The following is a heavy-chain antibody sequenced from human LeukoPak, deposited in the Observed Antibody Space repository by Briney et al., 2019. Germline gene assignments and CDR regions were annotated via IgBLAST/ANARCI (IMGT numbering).Heavy chain of an antibody. J-gene: IGHJ3*02. CDR1: GGSISSYY. Sequence: SETLSLTCTVSGGSISSYYWSRIRQPPGKGLEWIGYIYYSGSTNYNPSLKSRVTISVDTSKNQFSLKLSSVTAADTAVYYCAGRDYYDSSGYHDAFDIWGQGTMVTVSS. CDR2: IYYSGST. D-gene: IGHD3-22*01. V-gene: IGHV4-59*01. CDR3: AGRDYYDSSGYHDAFDI.